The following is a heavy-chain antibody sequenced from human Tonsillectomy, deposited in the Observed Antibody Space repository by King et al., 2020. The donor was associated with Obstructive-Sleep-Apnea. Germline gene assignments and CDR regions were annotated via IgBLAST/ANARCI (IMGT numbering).Heavy chain of an antibody. V-gene: IGHV4-59*01. CDR2: IYYSGST. J-gene: IGHJ3*02. CDR3: ARLQLNAFDI. D-gene: IGHD3-10*01. Sequence: QLQESGPGLVKPSETLSLTCTVSGGSISSYYWSWIRQPPGKGLEWIGYIYYSGSTNYNTSLKSRVTISVDTSKNQFSLKLSSVTAADTAVYYCARLQLNAFDIWGQGTMVTVSS. CDR1: GGSISSYY.